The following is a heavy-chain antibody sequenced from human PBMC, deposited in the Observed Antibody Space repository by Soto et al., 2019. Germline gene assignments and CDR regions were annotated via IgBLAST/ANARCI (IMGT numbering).Heavy chain of an antibody. CDR1: GGSVSSDYYY. CDR2: IYDSGST. J-gene: IGHJ5*02. D-gene: IGHD6-6*01. V-gene: IGHV4-61*01. Sequence: AETLSLTCTVSGGSVSSDYYYWICMRQPPGKGLEWIGYIYDSGSTNYNPSLKSRVTISVDTSKNQFSLKLSSVTAADTAVYYCARSSSSGVDWFDPWGQGTLVTVS. CDR3: ARSSSSGVDWFDP.